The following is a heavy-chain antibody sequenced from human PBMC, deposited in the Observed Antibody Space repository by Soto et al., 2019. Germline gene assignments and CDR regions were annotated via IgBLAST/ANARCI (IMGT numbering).Heavy chain of an antibody. D-gene: IGHD6-6*01. CDR2: IYYSGST. CDR3: ARRIGAQQLGYDHYYYYYMDV. V-gene: IGHV4-39*01. Sequence: SETLSLTCTVSGGSISSSSYYWGWIRQPPGKGLEWIGSIYYSGSTYYNPSLKSRVTISVDTSKNQFSLKLSSVTAADTAVYYCARRIGAQQLGYDHYYYYYMDVWGKGTTVTVSS. J-gene: IGHJ6*03. CDR1: GGSISSSSYY.